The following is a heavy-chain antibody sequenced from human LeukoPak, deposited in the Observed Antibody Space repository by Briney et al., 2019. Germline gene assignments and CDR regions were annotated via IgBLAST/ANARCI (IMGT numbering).Heavy chain of an antibody. CDR2: IIPILGIA. CDR1: GGTFSSYA. Sequence: ASVKVSCKASGGTFSSYAISWVRQAPGQGLEWMGRIIPILGIANYAQKFQGRVTITADKSTSTAYMELSSLRSEDTAVYYCARARLWFGGLNYYYGMDVWGQGTTVTVSS. V-gene: IGHV1-69*04. D-gene: IGHD3-10*01. CDR3: ARARLWFGGLNYYYGMDV. J-gene: IGHJ6*02.